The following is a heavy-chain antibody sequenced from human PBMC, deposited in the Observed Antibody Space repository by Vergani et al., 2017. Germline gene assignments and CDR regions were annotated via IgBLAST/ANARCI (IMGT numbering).Heavy chain of an antibody. Sequence: QVQLVESGGGVVQPGGSLRLSCAASGFTFTSYGMHWVPQAPGKGLEWVASIRSDESRRYYGDSMEGPFTISRDNSKNTLYLQMKSLRPEDTAVYYCAKEGGGYCSGGTCYPEYWGQGTLVIVSS. CDR1: GFTFTSYG. D-gene: IGHD2-15*01. V-gene: IGHV3-30*02. J-gene: IGHJ4*02. CDR3: AKEGGGYCSGGTCYPEY. CDR2: IRSDESRR.